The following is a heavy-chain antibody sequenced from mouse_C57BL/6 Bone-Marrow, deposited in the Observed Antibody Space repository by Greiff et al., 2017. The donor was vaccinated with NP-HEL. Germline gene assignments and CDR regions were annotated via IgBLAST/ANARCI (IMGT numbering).Heavy chain of an antibody. Sequence: VQLKESGGGLVQPGGSLKLSCAASGFTFSDYGMAWVRQAPRKGPEWVAFISNLAYSIYYADTVTGRFTISRENAKNTLYLEMSSLRSEDTAMYYCARSDDGYYNYAMDYWGQGTSVTVSS. CDR1: GFTFSDYG. V-gene: IGHV5-15*01. CDR2: ISNLAYSI. J-gene: IGHJ4*01. CDR3: ARSDDGYYNYAMDY. D-gene: IGHD2-3*01.